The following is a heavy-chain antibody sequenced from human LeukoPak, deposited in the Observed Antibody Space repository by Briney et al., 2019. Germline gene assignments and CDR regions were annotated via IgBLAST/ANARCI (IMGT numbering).Heavy chain of an antibody. Sequence: GGSLRLSCAASGFTFSSYSMNWVRQAPGKGLEWVSSISSSSSYIYYADSVKGRFTISRDNAKNSLYLQMNSLRAEDTAVYYCARDEIRLWSGLDYWGQGTLVTVSS. CDR2: ISSSSSYI. V-gene: IGHV3-21*01. J-gene: IGHJ4*02. D-gene: IGHD5-18*01. CDR3: ARDEIRLWSGLDY. CDR1: GFTFSSYS.